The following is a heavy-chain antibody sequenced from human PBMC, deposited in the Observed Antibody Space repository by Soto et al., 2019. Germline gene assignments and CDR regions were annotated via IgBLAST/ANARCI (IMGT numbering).Heavy chain of an antibody. CDR3: ARRSGGSYSDY. J-gene: IGHJ4*02. CDR2: IDPSDSQT. Sequence: GESLKISCKGSGYSFAGYWITWVRQMPGKGLEWMGRIDPSDSQTYYSPSFQGQVTISADKSISTAYLQWSSLKASDTAMYYCARRSGGSYSDYWGQGTLVTV. D-gene: IGHD1-26*01. CDR1: GYSFAGYW. V-gene: IGHV5-10-1*04.